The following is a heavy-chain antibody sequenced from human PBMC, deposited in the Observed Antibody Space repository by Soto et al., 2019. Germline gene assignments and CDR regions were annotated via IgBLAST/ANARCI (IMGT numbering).Heavy chain of an antibody. J-gene: IGHJ6*02. CDR3: ARDKSPSSGWPGMDV. Sequence: SVEVSFRASGYTFTDYYMHWVRQAPGQGLEWMGWINPNSGGTNYAQKFQGRVTITRDTSISTAYMELNRLRSDDTAVYYCARDKSPSSGWPGMDVWGQGTKVTVSS. V-gene: IGHV1-2*02. D-gene: IGHD6-19*01. CDR1: GYTFTDYY. CDR2: INPNSGGT.